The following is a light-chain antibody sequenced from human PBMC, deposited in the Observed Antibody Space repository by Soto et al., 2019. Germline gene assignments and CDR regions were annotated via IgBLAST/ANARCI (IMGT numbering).Light chain of an antibody. CDR2: AAS. CDR1: LPISNY. Sequence: DIQMTPSPSSPSASVGDKGPIPCRASLPISNYLAWYQQKPGKIPNLLIYAASTLQAGVPSRFSGSGSGTDFTLTISSLQPDDFATYYCQHYESWPWTFGQGTKVDI. J-gene: IGKJ1*01. V-gene: IGKV1-27*01. CDR3: QHYESWPWT.